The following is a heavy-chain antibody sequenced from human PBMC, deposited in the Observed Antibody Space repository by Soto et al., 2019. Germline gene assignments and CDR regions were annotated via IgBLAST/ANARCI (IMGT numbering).Heavy chain of an antibody. CDR3: AALHETHSYDIDGYSYETFDI. CDR1: GYNVNELS. D-gene: IGHD3-22*01. Sequence: ASVKVSCKVSGYNVNELSIHWVRQAPGKGLEWLGGFDPEDGKTIYAQTLQGRLAMTEDTSADTAYMELSSLRSEDTAVYFCAALHETHSYDIDGYSYETFDIWGQGTMVTVSS. V-gene: IGHV1-24*01. CDR2: FDPEDGKT. J-gene: IGHJ3*02.